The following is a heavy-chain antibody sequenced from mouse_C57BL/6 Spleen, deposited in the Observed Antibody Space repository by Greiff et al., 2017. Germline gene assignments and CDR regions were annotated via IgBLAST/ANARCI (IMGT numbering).Heavy chain of an antibody. CDR1: GYTFTSYW. Sequence: QVQLQQPGTELVKPGASVKLSRTASGYTFTSYWMHWVKQRPGQGLEWIGNINPSNGGTNYNEKFKSKSTLTVDKSSSTAYLQLSSLTSEDSAVYYCARCDSGSGPAWFAFWGQGTLVTVSA. CDR3: ARCDSGSGPAWFAF. J-gene: IGHJ3*01. D-gene: IGHD1-1*01. V-gene: IGHV1-53*01. CDR2: INPSNGGT.